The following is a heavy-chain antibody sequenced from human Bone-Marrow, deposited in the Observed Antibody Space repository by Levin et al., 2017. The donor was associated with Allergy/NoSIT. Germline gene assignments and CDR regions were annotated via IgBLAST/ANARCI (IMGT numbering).Heavy chain of an antibody. Sequence: PSETLSLTCSVSGDSIRNPNYYWGWIRQPPGKGLEWLGIIFYSGTTYYKSSFKRRITISEDSSKNQFSLRLRSVTAADTAVYYCARAYFYGLGSYLFYFDSWGQGSLVTVSS. CDR2: IFYSGTT. D-gene: IGHD3-10*01. J-gene: IGHJ4*02. CDR1: GDSIRNPNYY. CDR3: ARAYFYGLGSYLFYFDS. V-gene: IGHV4-39*01.